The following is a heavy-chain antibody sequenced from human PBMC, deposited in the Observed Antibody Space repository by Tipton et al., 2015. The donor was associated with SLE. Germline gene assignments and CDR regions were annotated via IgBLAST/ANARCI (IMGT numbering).Heavy chain of an antibody. CDR2: IYPGDSDT. D-gene: IGHD3-3*01. J-gene: IGHJ5*02. V-gene: IGHV5-51*03. CDR3: ARRLGDYDFWSGRNWFDP. CDR1: GYSFTSYW. Sequence: AQLVQSGAEVKKPGESLKISCKGSGYSFTSYWIGWVRQMPGKGLEWMGIIYPGDSDTRYSPSFQGQVTISADKSISTAYLQWSSLKASDTAMYYCARRLGDYDFWSGRNWFDPWGQGTLVTVSS.